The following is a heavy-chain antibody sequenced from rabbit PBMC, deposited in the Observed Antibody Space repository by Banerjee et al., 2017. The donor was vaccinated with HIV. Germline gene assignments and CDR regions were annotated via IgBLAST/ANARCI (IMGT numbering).Heavy chain of an antibody. CDR3: ARDLTGVTGWNFNL. V-gene: IGHV1S45*01. CDR2: IDGGSSENT. Sequence: QEQLEESGGDLVKPEGSLTLTCTASGADFSSGYWICWVRQAPGKGLEWIGCIDGGSSENTHYATWAKGRFTISKASWTTVTLQMTSLTAADTATYFCARDLTGVTGWNFNLWGQGTLVTVS. D-gene: IGHD7-1*01. J-gene: IGHJ4*01. CDR1: GADFSSGYW.